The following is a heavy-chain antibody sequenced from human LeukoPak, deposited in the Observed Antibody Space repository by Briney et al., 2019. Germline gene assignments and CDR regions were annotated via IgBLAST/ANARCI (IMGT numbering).Heavy chain of an antibody. Sequence: PSGTLSLTCTVSGGSISSGSYYWSWIRQPAGKGLEWIGRIYTSGSTNYNPSLKSRVTISVDTSKNQFSLKLSSVTAADTAVYYCARRSLRFVNWFDPWGQGTLVTVSS. CDR3: ARRSLRFVNWFDP. CDR1: GGSISSGSYY. D-gene: IGHD5/OR15-5a*01. CDR2: IYTSGST. V-gene: IGHV4-61*02. J-gene: IGHJ5*02.